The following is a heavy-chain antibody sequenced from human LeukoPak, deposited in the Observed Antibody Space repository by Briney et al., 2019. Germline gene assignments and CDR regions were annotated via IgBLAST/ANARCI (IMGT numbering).Heavy chain of an antibody. D-gene: IGHD3-10*01. CDR2: INHSGST. J-gene: IGHJ4*02. CDR3: ARELYYYGSGSYLY. Sequence: PSETLSLTCAVCGGSFSGYYWSWIRQPPGKALEWIGEINHSGSTNYNPSLKSRVTISVDTSKNQFSLKLSSVTAADTAVYYCARELYYYGSGSYLYWGQGTLVTVSS. V-gene: IGHV4-34*01. CDR1: GGSFSGYY.